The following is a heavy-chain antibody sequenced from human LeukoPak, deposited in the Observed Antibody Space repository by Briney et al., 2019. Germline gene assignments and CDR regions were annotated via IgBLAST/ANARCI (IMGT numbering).Heavy chain of an antibody. V-gene: IGHV1-18*01. CDR3: ARDGHRRYHYDSSGREDAFDI. CDR1: GYTFTNYG. Sequence: ASVTVSFKASGYTFTNYGISWVRQAPGQGLEWMGWISAYNGHTKYAQKVQGRVTMTRDTSTSTAYMELRSLRSDDTAVYYCARDGHRRYHYDSSGREDAFDIWGQGTMVTVSS. J-gene: IGHJ3*02. CDR2: ISAYNGHT. D-gene: IGHD3-22*01.